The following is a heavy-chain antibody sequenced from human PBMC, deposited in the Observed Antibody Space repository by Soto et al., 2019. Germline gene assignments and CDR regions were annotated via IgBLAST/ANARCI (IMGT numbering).Heavy chain of an antibody. CDR2: INAGNGNT. CDR1: GYTFTSYA. V-gene: IGHV1-3*05. J-gene: IGHJ4*02. D-gene: IGHD3-10*01. CDR3: ARGGPPIDY. Sequence: QVQLVQSGAEEKKPGASVKVSCKASGYTFTSYAMHWVRQAPGQRLEWMGWINAGNGNTKYSQKFQGRVTITRDTSXSXXXMELSSLRSEDTAVYYCARGGPPIDYWGQGTLVTVSS.